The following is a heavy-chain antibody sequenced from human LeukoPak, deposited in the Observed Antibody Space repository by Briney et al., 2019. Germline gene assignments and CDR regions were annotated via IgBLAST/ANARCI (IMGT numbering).Heavy chain of an antibody. D-gene: IGHD4-17*01. CDR2: IVGGAGGT. CDR1: GFTFDDYA. J-gene: IGHJ4*02. CDR3: ARERRDYLPRPYDY. Sequence: GGSLRLSCAASGFTFDDYAMHWVRQAPGKGLEWVSGIVGGAGGTYYADSVKGRFTISRDSAKNSLYLQMNTLRAEDTAVYYCARERRDYLPRPYDYWGQGTLVTVSS. V-gene: IGHV3-20*04.